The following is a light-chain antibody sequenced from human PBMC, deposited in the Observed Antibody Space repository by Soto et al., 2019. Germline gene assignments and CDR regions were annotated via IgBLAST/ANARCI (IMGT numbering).Light chain of an antibody. CDR1: NIGRKT. CDR2: DDS. CDR3: QVWANSVDRV. V-gene: IGLV3-21*02. J-gene: IGLJ3*02. Sequence: SSELTQPPSVSVAPGQTARISCGGNNIGRKTVHWYRQKPGQAPVVVLYDDSDRPSVIPERFSGSNSGSTATLTISRVEAGDEADYYCQVWANSVDRVFGGGTKLTVL.